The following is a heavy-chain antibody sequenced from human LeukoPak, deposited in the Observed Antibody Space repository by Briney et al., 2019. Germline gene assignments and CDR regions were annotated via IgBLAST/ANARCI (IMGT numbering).Heavy chain of an antibody. Sequence: SETLSLTCTVSGGSISSYYWGWIRQPPGKGLEWIGTIYHSGSTYYNPSLKSRVTISVDTSKNQFSLKLSSVTAADTAVYFCARASSSSWYFNWFDPWGQGTQVTVSS. CDR2: IYHSGST. V-gene: IGHV4-59*08. J-gene: IGHJ5*02. CDR1: GGSISSYY. CDR3: ARASSSSWYFNWFDP. D-gene: IGHD6-13*01.